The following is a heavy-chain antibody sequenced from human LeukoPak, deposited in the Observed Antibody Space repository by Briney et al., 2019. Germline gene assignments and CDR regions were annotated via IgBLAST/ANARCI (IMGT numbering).Heavy chain of an antibody. V-gene: IGHV3-23*01. CDR1: GLSFSTYA. D-gene: IGHD3-10*01. CDR3: ASGTYRLGDY. J-gene: IGHJ4*02. Sequence: GGSLRLSCAASGLSFSTYAMSWVRQAPGKGLEWVAGISGSGIDTHYAGSVNGRFRISRDNSANTLYLQMNSLREEDTALYYCASGTYRLGDYWGEGTQVAVSP. CDR2: ISGSGIDT.